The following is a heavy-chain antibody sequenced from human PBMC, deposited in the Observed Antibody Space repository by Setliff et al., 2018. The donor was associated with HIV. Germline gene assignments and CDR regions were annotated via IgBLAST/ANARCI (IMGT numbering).Heavy chain of an antibody. D-gene: IGHD2-2*01. Sequence: ASVKVSCKPSGYTFTTYGLSWVRQAPGQGLEWMGWISTYIDETSSSQNLQGRLTMTTDTSTGTAYMELRSLRSDDAAVYYCARDVYHMMDVWGQGTPVTVSS. CDR3: ARDVYHMMDV. J-gene: IGHJ6*02. CDR1: GYTFTTYG. V-gene: IGHV1-18*01. CDR2: ISTYIDET.